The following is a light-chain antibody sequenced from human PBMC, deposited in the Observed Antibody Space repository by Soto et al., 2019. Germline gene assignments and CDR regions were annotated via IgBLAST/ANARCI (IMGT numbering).Light chain of an antibody. Sequence: QSVLTQPPSASGSPAQSVAISCTGTSSDVGGYNYVSWYQQHPGKAPKLMIYEVNKRPSGVPDRFSGSKSGNTASLTVPGLQAEDEADYYCSSYAGSSNVFGTGTKV. CDR1: SSDVGGYNY. J-gene: IGLJ1*01. CDR2: EVN. V-gene: IGLV2-8*01. CDR3: SSYAGSSNV.